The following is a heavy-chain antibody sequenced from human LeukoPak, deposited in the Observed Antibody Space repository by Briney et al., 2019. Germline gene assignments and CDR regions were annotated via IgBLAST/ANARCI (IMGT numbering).Heavy chain of an antibody. J-gene: IGHJ5*02. CDR2: INSDGSST. CDR3: ARARGTNNWFDP. CDR1: GFTFSSYG. Sequence: GGSLRLSCAASGFTFSSYGMHWVRQAPGKGLVWVSRINSDGSSTSYADPVKGRFTISRDNAKNTLYLQMNSLRAEDTAVYYCARARGTNNWFDPWGQGTLVTVSS. V-gene: IGHV3-74*01. D-gene: IGHD2-2*01.